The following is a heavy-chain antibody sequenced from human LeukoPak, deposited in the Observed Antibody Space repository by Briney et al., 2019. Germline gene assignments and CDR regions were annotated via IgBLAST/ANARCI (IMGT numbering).Heavy chain of an antibody. CDR2: IYYSGST. Sequence: SETLSLTCTVSGGSISSYYWSWIRQPPGKGLEWIGYIYYSGSTNCNPSLKSRVTISVDTSKNQFSLKLSSVTAADTAVYYCARGYSGYAYAYYYFDYWGQGTLVTVTS. D-gene: IGHD5-12*01. CDR3: ARGYSGYAYAYYYFDY. CDR1: GGSISSYY. J-gene: IGHJ4*02. V-gene: IGHV4-59*01.